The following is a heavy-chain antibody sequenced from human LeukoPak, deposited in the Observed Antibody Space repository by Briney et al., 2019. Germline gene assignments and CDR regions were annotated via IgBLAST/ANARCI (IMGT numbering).Heavy chain of an antibody. Sequence: SETLSLTCTVSGGSISSYYWSWIRKPPGKGLEWIGYIYYSGSTNYNPSLKSRVTISVDTSKNQFSLKLSSVTAADTAVYYCARAYSDFWSGYYLDAFDIWGQGTMVTVSS. CDR2: IYYSGST. J-gene: IGHJ3*02. CDR3: ARAYSDFWSGYYLDAFDI. CDR1: GGSISSYY. D-gene: IGHD3-3*01. V-gene: IGHV4-59*01.